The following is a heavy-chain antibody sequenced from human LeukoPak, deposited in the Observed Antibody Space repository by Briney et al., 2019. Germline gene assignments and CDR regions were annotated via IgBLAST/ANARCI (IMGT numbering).Heavy chain of an antibody. Sequence: PSETLSLTCTVSGGSISSGGYYWSWIRQPPGKGLEWIGEINHSGSTNYNPSLKSRVTISVDTSKNQFSLKLSSVTAADTAVYYCARGGRYCSGGSCYSRHYYYYGMDVWGQGTTVTVSS. J-gene: IGHJ6*02. CDR1: GGSISSGGYY. CDR3: ARGGRYCSGGSCYSRHYYYYGMDV. V-gene: IGHV4-39*07. D-gene: IGHD2-15*01. CDR2: INHSGST.